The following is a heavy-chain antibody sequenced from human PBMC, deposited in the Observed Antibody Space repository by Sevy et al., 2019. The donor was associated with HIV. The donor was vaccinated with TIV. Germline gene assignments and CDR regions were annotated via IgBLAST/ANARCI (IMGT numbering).Heavy chain of an antibody. CDR1: GYTFTSYY. D-gene: IGHD3-22*01. Sequence: ATVKVSCKASGYTFTSYYMHWVRQAPGQGLEWMGIINPSGGSTSYAQKFQGRVTMTRDTSTSTVYMELSSLRSEDTVVHYCARSHTMIVVVLTKDWFDPWGQGTSVAVSS. V-gene: IGHV1-46*01. CDR2: INPSGGST. J-gene: IGHJ5*02. CDR3: ARSHTMIVVVLTKDWFDP.